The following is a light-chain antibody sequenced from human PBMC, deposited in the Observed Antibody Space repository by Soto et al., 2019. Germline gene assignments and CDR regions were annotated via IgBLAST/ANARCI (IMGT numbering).Light chain of an antibody. CDR1: QAISSW. Sequence: DIQMTQSPSSVSASVGDRVTITCRASQAISSWLAWYQQKPGRAPKLLIYSASSLQHGAPSRLTGSGSGTDFTLPITSLQPDDTAIYYCQQARSFPLTFGGGNKVDIK. CDR2: SAS. J-gene: IGKJ4*01. CDR3: QQARSFPLT. V-gene: IGKV1-12*01.